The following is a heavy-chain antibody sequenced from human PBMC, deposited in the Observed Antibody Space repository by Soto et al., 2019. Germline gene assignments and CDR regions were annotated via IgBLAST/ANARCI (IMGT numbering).Heavy chain of an antibody. CDR2: ASYDGSNI. D-gene: IGHD2-8*01. CDR1: VYLFIMFS. V-gene: IGHV3-30-3*01. Sequence: PGGSQGLFLSTCVYLFIMFSMHWVRQAPGSGREWVAVASYDGSNISYAASVKGRFTMSRDNTKNMLSLQMNGLGQDVTVVYYIARIDIYMLVIDSRGQGSMVTV. CDR3: ARIDIYMLVIDS. J-gene: IGHJ4*02.